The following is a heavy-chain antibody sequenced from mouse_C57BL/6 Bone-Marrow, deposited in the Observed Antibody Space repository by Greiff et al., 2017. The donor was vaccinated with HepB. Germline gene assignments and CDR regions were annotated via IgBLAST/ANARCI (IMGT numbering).Heavy chain of an antibody. V-gene: IGHV6-3*01. J-gene: IGHJ2*01. D-gene: IGHD1-1*01. CDR1: GFTFSNYW. CDR3: SSLFITTVVAFDY. CDR2: IRLKSDNYAT. Sequence: EVKLMESGGGLVQPGGSMKLSCVASGFTFSNYWMNWVRQSPEKGLEWVAQIRLKSDNYATHYAESVKGRFTISRDDSKSSVYLQMNNLRAEDTGIYDCSSLFITTVVAFDYWGQGTTLTVSS.